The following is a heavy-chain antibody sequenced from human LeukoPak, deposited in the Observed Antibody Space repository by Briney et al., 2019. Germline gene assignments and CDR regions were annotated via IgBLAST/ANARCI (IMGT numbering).Heavy chain of an antibody. CDR1: GGSISSGGYY. J-gene: IGHJ4*02. V-gene: IGHV4-31*03. D-gene: IGHD3-22*01. CDR3: ARFDPRAYYYDSSGYPQEPKIDY. Sequence: SETLSLTGTVSGGSISSGGYYWSWIRQHPGKGLEWIGYIYYSGSTYYNPSLKSRVTISVDTSKNQFSLKLSSVTAADTAVYYCARFDPRAYYYDSSGYPQEPKIDYWGQGTLVTVSS. CDR2: IYYSGST.